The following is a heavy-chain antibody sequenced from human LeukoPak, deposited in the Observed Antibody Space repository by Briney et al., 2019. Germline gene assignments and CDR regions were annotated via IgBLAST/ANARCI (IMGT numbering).Heavy chain of an antibody. V-gene: IGHV4-59*08. CDR2: VYYSGST. D-gene: IGHD6-19*01. CDR3: ARLGYSSGWSHFDF. Sequence: PSETLSLTCIVSGGSISSYSWSWIRQPPGKGLEWIGYVYYSGSTNYNPSLMSRVTISVDTSKSQFSLKLSSVTAADTAVYYCARLGYSSGWSHFDFWGQGTLVTVSS. J-gene: IGHJ4*02. CDR1: GGSISSYS.